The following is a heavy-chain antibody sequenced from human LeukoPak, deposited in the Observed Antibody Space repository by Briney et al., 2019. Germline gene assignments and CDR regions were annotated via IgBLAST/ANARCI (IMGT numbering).Heavy chain of an antibody. V-gene: IGHV4-34*01. CDR3: ARRAGQQLVRAKGPFDY. CDR1: GGSFSGYY. Sequence: SSETLSLTCAVYGGSFSGYYWSWIRQPPGKGLEWIGEINHSGSTNYNPSLKSRVTISVDTSKSQFSLKLRSVTAADTAVYYCARRAGQQLVRAKGPFDYWGQGPLATVSS. J-gene: IGHJ4*02. D-gene: IGHD6-13*01. CDR2: INHSGST.